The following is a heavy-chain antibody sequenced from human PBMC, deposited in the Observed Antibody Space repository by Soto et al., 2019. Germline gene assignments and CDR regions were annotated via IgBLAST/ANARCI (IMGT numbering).Heavy chain of an antibody. CDR2: INPDTGST. J-gene: IGHJ6*02. Sequence: QVQLVQSGAEVKKPGASVKISCKASGYTFTTYYLHWVRQAPGQGLEWMGIINPDTGSTSSAQNFRGRVSVTRDTSTSTVYMELYSLSSGDTAVYYCARDPNFSLTFHYYGMDVWGQGTTVTVSS. CDR3: ARDPNFSLTFHYYGMDV. CDR1: GYTFTTYY. V-gene: IGHV1-46*01.